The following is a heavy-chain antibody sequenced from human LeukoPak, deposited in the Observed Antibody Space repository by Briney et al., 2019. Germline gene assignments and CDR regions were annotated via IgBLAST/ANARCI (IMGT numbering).Heavy chain of an antibody. CDR3: AKGPYYDSSGYYWGVLDY. D-gene: IGHD3-22*01. J-gene: IGHJ4*02. CDR2: IRYDGSNK. V-gene: IGHV3-30*02. CDR1: GFTFSSYG. Sequence: GGSLRLSCAASGFTFSSYGMHWVRQAPGKGLEWVAFIRYDGSNKYYADSVKGRFTISRDNSQNTLYLQMNSLRAEDTAVYYCAKGPYYDSSGYYWGVLDYWGQGTLVTLSS.